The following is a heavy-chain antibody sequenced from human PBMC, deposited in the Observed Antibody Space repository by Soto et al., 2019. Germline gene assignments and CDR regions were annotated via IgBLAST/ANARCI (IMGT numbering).Heavy chain of an antibody. V-gene: IGHV1-69*12. D-gene: IGHD1-26*01. J-gene: IGHJ3*02. Sequence: QVQLVQSGAEVKKPGSSVKVSCKASGGTFSSYAISWVRQAPGQGLEWMGGISPIFGTANYAQKFQGRVTITADESTSTASVELSSLRSENTAVYYCARSGSYLEAFEIWGQGTIVTISS. CDR2: ISPIFGTA. CDR3: ARSGSYLEAFEI. CDR1: GGTFSSYA.